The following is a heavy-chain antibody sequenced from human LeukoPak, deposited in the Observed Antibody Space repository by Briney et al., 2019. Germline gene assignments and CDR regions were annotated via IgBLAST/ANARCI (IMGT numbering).Heavy chain of an antibody. CDR1: GFTFSSHW. D-gene: IGHD6-13*01. CDR2: IYYSGST. CDR3: AREQLANWFDP. Sequence: KSGGSLRLSCAASGFTFSSHWMSWVRQAPGKGLEWIGSIYYSGSTYYNPPLKSRVTISVDTSKNQFSLKLSSVTAADTAVYYCAREQLANWFDPWGQGTLVTVSS. V-gene: IGHV4-39*07. J-gene: IGHJ5*02.